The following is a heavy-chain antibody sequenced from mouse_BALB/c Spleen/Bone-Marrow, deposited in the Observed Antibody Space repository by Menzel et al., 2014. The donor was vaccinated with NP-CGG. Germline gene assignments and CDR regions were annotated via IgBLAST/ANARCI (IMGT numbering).Heavy chain of an antibody. Sequence: QVQLQQSGAKLVRPGVSVKISCKGSGYTFTDHAIHWVKRSHAKSLEWIGVISGYYGDAIYNQMFKGKATMTVDKSSSTAYMELARLTSEDSAIYYCARSGKVRNAMDYWGQGTSVTVSS. CDR1: GYTFTDHA. V-gene: IGHV1S137*01. J-gene: IGHJ4*01. CDR2: ISGYYGDA. CDR3: ARSGKVRNAMDY. D-gene: IGHD2-14*01.